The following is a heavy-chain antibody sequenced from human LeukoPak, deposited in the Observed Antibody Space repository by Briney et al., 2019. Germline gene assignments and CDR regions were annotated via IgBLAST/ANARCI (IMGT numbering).Heavy chain of an antibody. CDR3: ARLVAVADPYFDY. J-gene: IGHJ4*02. D-gene: IGHD6-19*01. Sequence: GGSWRPSWETFGFTFGGYWLSWVGQAPGKGREGVANIKQDGSEKYYVDSVKGRFTISRDNAKNSLYLQMNSLRAEDTAVYYCARLVAVADPYFDYWGQGTLVTVSS. CDR2: IKQDGSEK. V-gene: IGHV3-7*01. CDR1: GFTFGGYW.